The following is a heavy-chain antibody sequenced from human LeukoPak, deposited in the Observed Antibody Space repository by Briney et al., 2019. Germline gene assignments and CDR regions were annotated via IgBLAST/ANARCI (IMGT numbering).Heavy chain of an antibody. CDR2: IYYSGST. CDR3: ARGWDPNWFDP. V-gene: IGHV4-31*03. Sequence: PSETLSLTCTVSGGSISSGGYYWSWIRQHPGKGLEWIGYIYYSGSTYYNPSLKSRVTISVDTSKNQFSLKLSSVTAADTAVYYCARGWDPNWFDPWGQGTLVTVSS. D-gene: IGHD1-26*01. CDR1: GGSISSGGYY. J-gene: IGHJ5*02.